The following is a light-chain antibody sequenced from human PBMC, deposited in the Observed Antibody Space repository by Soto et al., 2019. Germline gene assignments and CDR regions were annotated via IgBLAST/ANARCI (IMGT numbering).Light chain of an antibody. J-gene: IGKJ1*01. Sequence: EIVMTQSPDILSVTPGERDTLSCRASQSVSSNLAWYQQKPGQSPRLLIYGASTRATGIPVRFSGSGSGTEFTLTISSLQSEDFAVYYCQQYNNWPRTFGQGTKVDIK. CDR2: GAS. CDR1: QSVSSN. V-gene: IGKV3-15*01. CDR3: QQYNNWPRT.